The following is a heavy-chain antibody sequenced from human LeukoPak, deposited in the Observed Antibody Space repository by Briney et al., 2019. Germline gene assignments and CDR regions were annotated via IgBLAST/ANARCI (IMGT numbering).Heavy chain of an antibody. Sequence: SETLSLTCTVSGGSISSYYWSWIRQPPGKGLEWIGYIYYSGSTNYNPSLKSRVTISVDTSKNQFSLKLSSVTAADTAVYFCARAVGATKGWFDYWGQGTLVTVSS. CDR3: ARAVGATKGWFDY. D-gene: IGHD1-26*01. J-gene: IGHJ4*02. CDR1: GGSISSYY. CDR2: IYYSGST. V-gene: IGHV4-59*01.